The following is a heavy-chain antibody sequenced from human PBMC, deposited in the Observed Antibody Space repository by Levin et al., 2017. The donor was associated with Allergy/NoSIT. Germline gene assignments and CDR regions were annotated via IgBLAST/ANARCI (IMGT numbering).Heavy chain of an antibody. CDR2: IYWDDDK. D-gene: IGHD2-2*01. J-gene: IGHJ4*02. CDR1: GFSLSTSGVG. CDR3: AHSQIVVVPAATYYFDY. V-gene: IGHV2-5*02. Sequence: SGPTLVKPTQTLTLTCTFSGFSLSTSGVGVGWIRQPPGKALEWLALIYWDDDKRYSPSLKSRLTITKDTSKNQVVLTMTNMDPVDTATYYCAHSQIVVVPAATYYFDYWGQGTLVTVSS.